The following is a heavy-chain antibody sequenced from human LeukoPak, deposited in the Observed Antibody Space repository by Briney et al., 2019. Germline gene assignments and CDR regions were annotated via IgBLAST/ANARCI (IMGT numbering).Heavy chain of an antibody. CDR3: ARGGVWGSYRTFDY. Sequence: GASVKVSCKASVYSFTSYDINWVRQATGQGLEWMGWMNPNSGNTGYAQKFQGRVTMTRNTSISTAYMELSSLRSEDTAVYYCARGGVWGSYRTFDYWGQGTPVTVSS. D-gene: IGHD3-16*02. V-gene: IGHV1-8*01. CDR1: VYSFTSYD. CDR2: MNPNSGNT. J-gene: IGHJ4*02.